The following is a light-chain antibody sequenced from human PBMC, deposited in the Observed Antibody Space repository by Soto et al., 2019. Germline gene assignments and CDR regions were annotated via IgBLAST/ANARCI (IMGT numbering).Light chain of an antibody. J-gene: IGKJ4*01. CDR2: AAS. CDR1: QSISTY. CDR3: QHSYSTPLT. V-gene: IGKV1-39*01. Sequence: DIQMTQSPSSLSASVGDRVTITCRTSQSISTYLNWYQHKPGKAPKILIYAASSLQSGVPSRFSGSGSGTDFTLTISSLQPEDFATYYCQHSYSTPLTFGGGTKVEIK.